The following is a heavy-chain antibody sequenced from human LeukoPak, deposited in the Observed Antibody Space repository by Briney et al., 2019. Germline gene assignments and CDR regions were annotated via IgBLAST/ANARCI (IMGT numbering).Heavy chain of an antibody. J-gene: IGHJ4*02. CDR2: IIPIFGTA. CDR3: ARGIAAAGTGV. Sequence: ASVKVSCKASGYTFTSYYMHWVRQAPGQGLELMGGIIPIFGTANYAQKFQGRVTITADKSTSTAYMELSSLRSEDTAVYYCARGIAAAGTGVWGQGTLVTVSS. D-gene: IGHD6-13*01. V-gene: IGHV1-69*06. CDR1: GYTFTSYY.